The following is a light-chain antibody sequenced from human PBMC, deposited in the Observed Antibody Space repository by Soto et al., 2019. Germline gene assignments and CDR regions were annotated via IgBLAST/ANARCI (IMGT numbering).Light chain of an antibody. CDR1: QSIGRW. V-gene: IGKV1-5*01. J-gene: IGKJ1*01. CDR2: DAS. CDR3: QHYNSYSEA. Sequence: DVQMTQSPSTLSASVGDRVTITCRASQSIGRWLAWYQQRPGKAPKLLIYDASSLESGVPSRFRGSGSGAEFTLTISSLQPDDFAPYYCQHYNSYSEAFGQGTKVDVK.